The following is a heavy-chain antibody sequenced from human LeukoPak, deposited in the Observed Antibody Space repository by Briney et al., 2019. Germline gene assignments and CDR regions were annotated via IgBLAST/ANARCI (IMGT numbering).Heavy chain of an antibody. CDR2: ITGGGVNT. V-gene: IGHV3-23*01. CDR1: GFTFSDYA. Sequence: GGSLRLSCAASGFTFSDYAMTWVRQAPGKGLEWVSSITGGGVNTYDADSVKGRFTISRDNSKNTLYLQMNSLRAEDTAVYYCAKVGHGTDYYGMDVWGQGTTVTVSS. D-gene: IGHD1-7*01. J-gene: IGHJ6*02. CDR3: AKVGHGTDYYGMDV.